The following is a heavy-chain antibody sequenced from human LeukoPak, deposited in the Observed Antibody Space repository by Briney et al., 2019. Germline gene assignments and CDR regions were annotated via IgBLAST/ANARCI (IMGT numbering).Heavy chain of an antibody. CDR1: GGTFSSYA. Sequence: ASAKVSCKASGGTFSSYAISWVRQAPGQGLEWMGRIIPILGIANYAQKFQGRVTITADKSTSTAYMELSSLRSEDTAVYYCARVPRYYYDPYYFDYWGQGTLVTVSS. CDR2: IIPILGIA. CDR3: ARVPRYYYDPYYFDY. V-gene: IGHV1-69*04. D-gene: IGHD3-22*01. J-gene: IGHJ4*02.